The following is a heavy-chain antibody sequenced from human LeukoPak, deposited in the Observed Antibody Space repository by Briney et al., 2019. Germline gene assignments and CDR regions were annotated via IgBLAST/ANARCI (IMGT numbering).Heavy chain of an antibody. J-gene: IGHJ5*02. D-gene: IGHD2-21*01. CDR2: INPNSGGT. Sequence: ASLTVSFKTSGYSFTDYYMHWVRQAPGQGLEWMGWINPNSGGTSSAQKFQGRVTMTRDTSITTAYMEVSWLTSDDTAIYYCARADRLHGGPYLIGPWGQGTLVTVSS. CDR1: GYSFTDYY. CDR3: ARADRLHGGPYLIGP. V-gene: IGHV1-2*02.